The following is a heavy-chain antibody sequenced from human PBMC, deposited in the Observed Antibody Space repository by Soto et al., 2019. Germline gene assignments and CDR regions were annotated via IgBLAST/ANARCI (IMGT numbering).Heavy chain of an antibody. Sequence: EVQLVESGGGLVQPGGSLRLSCAASGFTFSNYDMYWVRQATGKGLEWVSAIGIAGDTYYSDSVKGRFTIYRENAKNSLYLKMNSLRAGDTAVYLGAGSPSSSSNVGYYFYYMDVWGKGTTVTVSS. CDR3: AGSPSSSSNVGYYFYYMDV. CDR1: GFTFSNYD. CDR2: IGIAGDT. D-gene: IGHD6-13*01. V-gene: IGHV3-13*01. J-gene: IGHJ6*03.